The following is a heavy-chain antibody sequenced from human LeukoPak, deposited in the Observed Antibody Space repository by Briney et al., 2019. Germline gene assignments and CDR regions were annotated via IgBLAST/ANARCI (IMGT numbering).Heavy chain of an antibody. Sequence: TGGSLRLSCAASGFTVSSNYMSWVRQAPGKGLEWVSVIYSGGSTYYADSVKGRFTISRDNSKNTLYLQMNSRRAEYMVVCYCASSLGHSYEIWGQGTLVTDSS. CDR2: IYSGGST. J-gene: IGHJ4*02. V-gene: IGHV3-53*01. D-gene: IGHD5-18*01. CDR3: ASSLGHSYEI. CDR1: GFTVSSNY.